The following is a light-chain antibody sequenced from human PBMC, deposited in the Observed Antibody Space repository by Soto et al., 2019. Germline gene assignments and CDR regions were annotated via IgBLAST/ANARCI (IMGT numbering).Light chain of an antibody. V-gene: IGKV3-15*01. J-gene: IGKJ5*01. CDR3: QQYNNWPIT. CDR1: QSVDIN. Sequence: EIVMTQSPPTLSVSPGERATLSCRASQSVDINLAWYQQKPGQAPRLLIYGASTRASGIPGRFSGSGSGTEFTLTISSLQSEDFTVYYCQQYNNWPITFGQGTRLEIK. CDR2: GAS.